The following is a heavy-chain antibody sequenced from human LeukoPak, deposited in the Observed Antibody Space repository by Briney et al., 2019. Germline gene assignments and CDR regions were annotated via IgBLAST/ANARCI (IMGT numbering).Heavy chain of an antibody. CDR3: ARDGGEY. CDR2: IYYSGST. Sequence: SETLSLTCTVSGGSISSYYWSWIRQPPGKGLEWIGYIYYSGSTNYNPSLKSRVTISVDTSKNQFSLKLSSVTAADTVVYYCARDGGEYWGQGTLVTVSS. J-gene: IGHJ4*02. CDR1: GGSISSYY. D-gene: IGHD2-15*01. V-gene: IGHV4-59*01.